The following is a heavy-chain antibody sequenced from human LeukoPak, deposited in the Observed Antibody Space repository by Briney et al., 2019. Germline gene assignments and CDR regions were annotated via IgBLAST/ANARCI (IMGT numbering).Heavy chain of an antibody. V-gene: IGHV3-33*01. CDR3: ARVVPEYQRSPSDY. CDR2: IWYDGSNK. CDR1: GFTFSSYG. Sequence: GGSLRLSCAASGFTFSSYGMHWVRQAPGKGLEWVAVIWYDGSNKYYADSVKGRFTISRDNSKNTLYLQMNSLRAEDTAVYYCARVVPEYQRSPSDYWGQGTLVTVSS. D-gene: IGHD2-2*01. J-gene: IGHJ4*02.